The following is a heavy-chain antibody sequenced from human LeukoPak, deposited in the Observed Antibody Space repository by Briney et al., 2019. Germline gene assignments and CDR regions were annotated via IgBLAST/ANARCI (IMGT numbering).Heavy chain of an antibody. D-gene: IGHD6-19*01. Sequence: PSETLSLTCTVSGGSISSYYWSWLRQPPGKGLVWIGYIYYSGSTNYNPSLKSRVTIPVHTSKNQFSLKLSSVTAADTAVYYCASPSEDSSGWESFDYWGQGTLVTVSS. J-gene: IGHJ4*02. V-gene: IGHV4-59*01. CDR1: GGSISSYY. CDR3: ASPSEDSSGWESFDY. CDR2: IYYSGST.